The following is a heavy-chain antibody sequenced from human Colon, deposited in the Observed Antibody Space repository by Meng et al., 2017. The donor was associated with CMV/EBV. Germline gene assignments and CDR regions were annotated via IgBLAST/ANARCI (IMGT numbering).Heavy chain of an antibody. J-gene: IGHJ4*02. Sequence: GGSLRLSCAVSGFTFSSYWMHWVRHAPGKGLVWVSRINNDGTITSYADSVKGRFTVSRDNSKNTLYLQMNSLRVEDTAVYYCARGTGEPGMDYWGQGALVTVSS. V-gene: IGHV3-74*01. CDR3: ARGTGEPGMDY. CDR2: INNDGTIT. D-gene: IGHD1-1*01. CDR1: GFTFSSYW.